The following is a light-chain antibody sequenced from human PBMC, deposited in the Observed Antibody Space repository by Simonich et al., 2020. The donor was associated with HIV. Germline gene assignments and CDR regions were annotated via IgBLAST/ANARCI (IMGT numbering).Light chain of an antibody. CDR3: QQYHAYPLS. CDR1: QSINSY. Sequence: IRMTQSPSSLSASTGDRVTITCRASQSINSYLAWYQQKPGKAPNLLIYAASTLQSGVPSRFTGSKSGTNFTLTISCLQSEDFAHYYCQQYHAYPLSFGGGTKVEIK. V-gene: IGKV1-8*01. J-gene: IGKJ4*01. CDR2: AAS.